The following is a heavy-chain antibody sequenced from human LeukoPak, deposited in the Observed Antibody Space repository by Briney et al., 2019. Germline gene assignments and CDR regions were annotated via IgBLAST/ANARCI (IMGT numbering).Heavy chain of an antibody. Sequence: GGSLRLSCVASGFILNGYSIHWVRRPPGQGLVWVSYIPDIGMSKFAESVKGRFSASRDNAQNTVDLQMNSLSVEDTAVYYCVRDRYFYDDSDGSSFFGDIWGQGTTVIVSS. J-gene: IGHJ3*02. CDR2: IPDIGMSK. CDR3: VRDRYFYDDSDGSSFFGDI. CDR1: GFILNGYS. V-gene: IGHV3-74*01. D-gene: IGHD3-3*01.